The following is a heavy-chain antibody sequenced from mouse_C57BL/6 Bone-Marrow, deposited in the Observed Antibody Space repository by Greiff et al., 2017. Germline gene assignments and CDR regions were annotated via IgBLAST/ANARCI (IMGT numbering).Heavy chain of an antibody. CDR3: SLDYPWFAY. V-gene: IGHV14-3*01. CDR1: GFNIKNTY. Sequence: EVKLVESVAELVRPGASVKLSCTASGFNIKNTYIHWVKQRPGQGLEWIGRIDPANGNTKYAAKFQGKATLTADTSSNTAYLLRISLTSDDTAIYYCSLDYPWFAYWGQGTLVTGSA. D-gene: IGHD2-4*01. CDR2: IDPANGNT. J-gene: IGHJ3*01.